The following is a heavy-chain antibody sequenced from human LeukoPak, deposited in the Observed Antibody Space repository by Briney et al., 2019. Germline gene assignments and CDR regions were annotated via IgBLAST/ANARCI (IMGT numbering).Heavy chain of an antibody. J-gene: IGHJ4*02. CDR1: GVTFSSYA. CDR3: ARSGLMIRGVIDY. V-gene: IGHV3-30*04. Sequence: GGSLRLSCAASGVTFSSYAMHWVRQAPGKGLEWVAVISYDGSNKYYADSVKGRFTISRDNSKNTLYLQMNSLRAEDTAVYYCARSGLMIRGVIDYWGQGTLVTVSS. CDR2: ISYDGSNK. D-gene: IGHD3-10*01.